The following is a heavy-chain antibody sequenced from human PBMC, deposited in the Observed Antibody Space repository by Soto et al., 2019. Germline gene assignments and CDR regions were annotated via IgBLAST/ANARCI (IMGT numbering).Heavy chain of an antibody. CDR2: IWNEGSNK. Sequence: GGSLRLSCAASGFTFSRYGMHWVRQAPGKGLEWVAVIWNEGSNKYYAESVKGRFTITRENSKNTLYLQMNSLRAENTAVYYCARGAYYYDSSAYYYGMDVWGQGTTVTVSS. J-gene: IGHJ6*02. V-gene: IGHV3-33*01. D-gene: IGHD3-22*01. CDR3: ARGAYYYDSSAYYYGMDV. CDR1: GFTFSRYG.